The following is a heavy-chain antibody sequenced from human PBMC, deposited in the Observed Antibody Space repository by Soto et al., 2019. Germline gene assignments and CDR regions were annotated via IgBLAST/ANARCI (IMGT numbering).Heavy chain of an antibody. J-gene: IGHJ6*02. CDR1: GYSFTSYW. V-gene: IGHV5-10-1*01. Sequence: GESLKISCKGSGYSFTSYWISWVRQMPGKGLEWMGRIDPSDSYTNYSPSFQGHVTISADKSISTAYLQWSSLKASDTAMYYCASIPRGYCSSTSCRELGNYYGMDVWGQGTTVTFSS. CDR2: IDPSDSYT. D-gene: IGHD2-2*01. CDR3: ASIPRGYCSSTSCRELGNYYGMDV.